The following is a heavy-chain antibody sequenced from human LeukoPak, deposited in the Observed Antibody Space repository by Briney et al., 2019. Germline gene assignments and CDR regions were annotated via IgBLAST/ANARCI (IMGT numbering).Heavy chain of an antibody. CDR2: IIPIFGTA. CDR3: ARPTPDYDGWFDP. V-gene: IGHV1-69*05. D-gene: IGHD3-3*01. CDR1: GGTFSSYA. Sequence: SVKVSCKASGGTFSSYAISWVRQAPGQGLEWMGGIIPIFGTANYAQKFQGRVTITTDESTSTAYMELSSLRSEDTAVYYCARPTPDYDGWFDPWGQGTLVTVSS. J-gene: IGHJ5*02.